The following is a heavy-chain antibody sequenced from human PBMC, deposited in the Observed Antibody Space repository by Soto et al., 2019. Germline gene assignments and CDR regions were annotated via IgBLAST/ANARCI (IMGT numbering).Heavy chain of an antibody. CDR3: ARREIQGPIDY. CDR1: GYSISSSNW. D-gene: IGHD1-26*01. CDR2: IYYSGTT. J-gene: IGHJ4*02. Sequence: QVQLQESGPGLVKPSDTLSLTCAVSGYSISSSNWWGWIRQPPGKGLEWIGYIYYSGTTYYNPSLKSRVTXSLXTSKNQFSLKLTSVTAVDTALYYCARREIQGPIDYWGQGTLVTVSS. V-gene: IGHV4-28*01.